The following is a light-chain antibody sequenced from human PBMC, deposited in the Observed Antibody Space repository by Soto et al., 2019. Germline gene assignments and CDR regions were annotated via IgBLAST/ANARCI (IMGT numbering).Light chain of an antibody. Sequence: IQMTQSSSSLSASVGDRVTITCRASQDLTSGLAWYQQKPGKAPKLLIYGASSLQRGVPSRFSGSGSETDFTLTISSLQPEDSATYYCQQTNTFPLTFGGGTKVDIK. CDR3: QQTNTFPLT. J-gene: IGKJ4*01. CDR1: QDLTSG. CDR2: GAS. V-gene: IGKV1-12*01.